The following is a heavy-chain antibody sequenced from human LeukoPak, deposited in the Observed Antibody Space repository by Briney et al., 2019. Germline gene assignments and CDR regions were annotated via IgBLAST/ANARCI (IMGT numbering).Heavy chain of an antibody. V-gene: IGHV5-51*01. CDR3: ARRFSSGYSSSWCWFDP. CDR1: GYSFTSYW. J-gene: IGHJ5*02. CDR2: IYPGDSDT. Sequence: GESLKISCKGSGYSFTSYWIGWVRQMPGKGLEWMGIIYPGDSDTRYSPSFQGQVTISADKSISTAYLQWSSLKASDTAMYYCARRFSSGYSSSWCWFDPWGQGTLVTVSS. D-gene: IGHD6-13*01.